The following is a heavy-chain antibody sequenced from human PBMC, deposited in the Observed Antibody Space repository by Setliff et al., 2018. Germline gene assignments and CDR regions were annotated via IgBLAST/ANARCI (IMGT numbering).Heavy chain of an antibody. CDR3: SRLVRFCTRIVCQRLSGDDY. V-gene: IGHV1-18*01. J-gene: IGHJ4*02. D-gene: IGHD3-10*01. CDR1: GYTFINFS. CDR2: ISPYTGNT. Sequence: ASVKVSCKASGYTFINFSISWVRQAPGQGLEWVGWISPYTGNTYYAPRPQDRVTLTADTSTTTAYLELRSLRSDDTAVYYCSRLVRFCTRIVCQRLSGDDYWGQGTLVTVSS.